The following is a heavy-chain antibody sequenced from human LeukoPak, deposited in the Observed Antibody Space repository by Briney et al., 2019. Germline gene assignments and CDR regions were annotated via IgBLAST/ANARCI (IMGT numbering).Heavy chain of an antibody. CDR3: ARSIVGEGYYYMDV. Sequence: SETLSLTCTVSGGSISSSSYYWSWIRQPAGKGLEWIGRIYTSGSTNYNPSLKSRVTMSVDTSKNQFSLKLSSVTAADTAVYYCARSIVGEGYYYMDVWGKGTTVTVSS. D-gene: IGHD3-16*01. V-gene: IGHV4-61*02. CDR2: IYTSGST. J-gene: IGHJ6*03. CDR1: GGSISSSSYY.